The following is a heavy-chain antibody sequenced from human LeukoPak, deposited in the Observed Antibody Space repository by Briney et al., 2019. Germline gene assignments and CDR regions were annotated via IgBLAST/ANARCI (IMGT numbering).Heavy chain of an antibody. CDR2: IRSKTDGETT. V-gene: IGHV3-15*01. J-gene: IGHJ4*02. CDR3: TTLYGSGSYY. D-gene: IGHD3-10*01. Sequence: PGGSLRLSCEVSGFTFNNAWMSWVRQPPGKGLEGVGRIRSKTDGETTDYAARVQGRFPISRDVSKNTVYVEVNSLKTEDAAVYYCTTLYGSGSYYWGQGTLVTVSS. CDR1: GFTFNNAW.